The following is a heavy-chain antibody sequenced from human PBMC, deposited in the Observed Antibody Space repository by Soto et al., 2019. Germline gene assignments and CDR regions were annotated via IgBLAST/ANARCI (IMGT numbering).Heavy chain of an antibody. V-gene: IGHV4-59*01. D-gene: IGHD4-17*01. CDR3: ARVHGDYYYYYMDV. Sequence: XXTLSLPFTVSGGSITSYYWXWIRQPPGKGLGWIGYIYYSGSTNYNPSLKSRVTISVDTSKNQFSLKLSSVTDADTAVYYCARVHGDYYYYYMDVWGKGTTVTVSS. CDR1: GGSITSYY. J-gene: IGHJ6*03. CDR2: IYYSGST.